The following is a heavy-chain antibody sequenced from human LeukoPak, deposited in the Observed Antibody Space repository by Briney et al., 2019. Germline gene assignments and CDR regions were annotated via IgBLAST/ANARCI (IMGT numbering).Heavy chain of an antibody. CDR1: GFTLSSYA. D-gene: IGHD3-22*01. CDR2: ISGSGGST. CDR3: AKGPQVGSGYHPDY. Sequence: PGGSLRLSCAASGFTLSSYAMSWVRQAPGKGLGWVSVISGSGGSTYYADSVKGRFTISRDNSKNTLYVQMNSLRAEDTAVYYCAKGPQVGSGYHPDYWGQGTLVTVSS. J-gene: IGHJ4*02. V-gene: IGHV3-23*01.